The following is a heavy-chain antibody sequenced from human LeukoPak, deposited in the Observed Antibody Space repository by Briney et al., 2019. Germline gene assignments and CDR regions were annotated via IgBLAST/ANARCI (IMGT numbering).Heavy chain of an antibody. CDR1: GGSISRGHYY. V-gene: IGHV4-30-4*08. CDR3: AREDFWSGYDAFDI. D-gene: IGHD3-3*01. Sequence: HTVSLPCTVSGGSISRGHYYCTSIRQPPGKGVGWNEYIYYSGSTYYNPSLKSRVTISVDTSKNQFSLKLSSVTAADTAVYYCAREDFWSGYDAFDIWGQGTMVTVSS. CDR2: IYYSGST. J-gene: IGHJ3*02.